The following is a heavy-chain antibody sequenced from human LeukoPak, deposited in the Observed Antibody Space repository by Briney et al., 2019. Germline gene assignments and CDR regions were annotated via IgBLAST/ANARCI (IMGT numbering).Heavy chain of an antibody. V-gene: IGHV4-59*01. CDR3: ARTWSGGSSWRTFDY. CDR2: IYYSGST. Sequence: PSETLSLTCTVSGGSISSYYWSWIRQPPGKALEWIGYIYYSGSTNYNPSLKSRLTISVDTSKNQFSLKLSSVTAADTAVYYCARTWSGGSSWRTFDYWGQGTLVTVSS. CDR1: GGSISSYY. D-gene: IGHD6-13*01. J-gene: IGHJ4*02.